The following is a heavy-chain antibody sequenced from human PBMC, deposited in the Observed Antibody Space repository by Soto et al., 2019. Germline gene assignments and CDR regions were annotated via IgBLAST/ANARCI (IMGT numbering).Heavy chain of an antibody. V-gene: IGHV3-21*01. CDR2: ISSSSTYI. CDR1: GFTFSSYS. Sequence: PGGSLRLSCAASGFTFSSYSMNWVRQAPGKGLEWVSSISSSSTYIYYADSVKGRFTISRDNAKNSLYLQMNSLRAEDTALYYCAVIGVVAVTHWFDPWGQGTLVTVSS. CDR3: AVIGVVAVTHWFDP. D-gene: IGHD2-15*01. J-gene: IGHJ5*02.